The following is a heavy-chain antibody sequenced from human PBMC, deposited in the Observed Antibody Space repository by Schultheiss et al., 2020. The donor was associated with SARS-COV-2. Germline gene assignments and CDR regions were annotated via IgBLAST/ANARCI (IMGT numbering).Heavy chain of an antibody. CDR1: AFTFSKYA. CDR2: ISGSGDTT. V-gene: IGHV3-23*01. J-gene: IGHJ4*02. CDR3: AKDYCVSISCRTFDS. Sequence: GGSLRLSCAASAFTFSKYAVNWVRQAPGKGLEWVSSISGSGDTTYYADSVKGRFTISRDNSKNTLYLQMNSLRADDTAVYYCAKDYCVSISCRTFDSWGQGTLVTVSS. D-gene: IGHD3-3*02.